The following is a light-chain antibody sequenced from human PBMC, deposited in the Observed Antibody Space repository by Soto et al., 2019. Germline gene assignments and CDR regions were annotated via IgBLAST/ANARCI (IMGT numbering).Light chain of an antibody. J-gene: IGKJ1*01. CDR1: QTIISW. V-gene: IGKV1-5*03. CDR3: QHYNSYSEA. Sequence: DIKMNQSPSTLSGSVGERVTITCRASQTIISWLAWYQQKPGKAPKLLIYKASTLKSGVPSRLSGSGSGTEFTLTISSLQPDDFATYYCQHYNSYSEAFGQGTKVDI. CDR2: KAS.